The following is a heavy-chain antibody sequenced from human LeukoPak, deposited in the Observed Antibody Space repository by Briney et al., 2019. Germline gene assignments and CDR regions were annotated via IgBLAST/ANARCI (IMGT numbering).Heavy chain of an antibody. V-gene: IGHV4-4*07. D-gene: IGHD5-24*01. CDR1: GASFTSYT. J-gene: IGHJ3*02. Sequence: SETLSLTCSVSGASFTSYTWSWIRQPAGKGLEWIGRIYTSGTTNYTPSLKSRVTISVDTSKNQISLRLRFGTAADTAVYFCARDQDRVGYNYLRAFDIWGQGAMVTVSS. CDR2: IYTSGTT. CDR3: ARDQDRVGYNYLRAFDI.